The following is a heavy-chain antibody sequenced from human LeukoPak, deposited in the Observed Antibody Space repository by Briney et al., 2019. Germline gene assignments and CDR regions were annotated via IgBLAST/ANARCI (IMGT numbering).Heavy chain of an antibody. CDR1: GFTFSNYW. CDR3: ARVAGASDY. V-gene: IGHV3-48*04. J-gene: IGHJ4*02. Sequence: GGSLRLSCTASGFTFSNYWMYWVRQAPGKGLEWVSYISSSGSTIYYADSVKGRFTISRDNAKNSLYLQMNSLRAEDTAVYYCARVAGASDYWGQGTLVTVSS. D-gene: IGHD6-19*01. CDR2: ISSSGSTI.